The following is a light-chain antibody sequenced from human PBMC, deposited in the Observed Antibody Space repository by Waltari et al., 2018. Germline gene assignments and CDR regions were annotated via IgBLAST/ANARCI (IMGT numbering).Light chain of an antibody. Sequence: DAVMTQSPLSLPVTLGQPASIPCRSSQSLVFSNGNIYLNWFHQRPGQSPRRLIYKVSNRDSGVPDRFSGSGSGTDFTLKISRVEAEDVGGVYYCMQAAHWPYTFGQGTKLESK. CDR3: MQAAHWPYT. CDR1: QSLVFSNGNIY. J-gene: IGKJ2*01. CDR2: KVS. V-gene: IGKV2-30*01.